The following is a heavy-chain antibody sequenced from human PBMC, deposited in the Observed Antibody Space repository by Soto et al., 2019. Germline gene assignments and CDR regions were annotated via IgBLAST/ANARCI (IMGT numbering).Heavy chain of an antibody. V-gene: IGHV3-23*01. D-gene: IGHD6-6*01. CDR3: AKDPSTLQYSSSPHYYYGMDV. J-gene: IGHJ6*02. CDR1: GFTFSSYA. CDR2: ISGSGGST. Sequence: GGSLRLSCAASGFTFSSYAMSWVRQAPGKGLEWVSAISGSGGSTYYADSVKGRFTISRDNSKNTLYLQMNSLRAEDTAVYYCAKDPSTLQYSSSPHYYYGMDVWGQGTTVTVSS.